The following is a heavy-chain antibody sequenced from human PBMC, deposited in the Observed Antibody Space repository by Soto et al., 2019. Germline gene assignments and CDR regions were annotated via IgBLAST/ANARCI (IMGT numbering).Heavy chain of an antibody. V-gene: IGHV1-2*02. D-gene: IGHD6-13*01. J-gene: IGHJ4*02. CDR1: GYSFNDYY. CDR3: ARDHSNSSSWPMDY. Sequence: QVQLVQSGAEVKKPGASVKVSCRTSGYSFNDYYIHWVRQAPGQGLEWMGWINPNGGGTHFPQKFQDGVTLTRDTSLRTAYMELTNLRSDDTAIYFCARDHSNSSSWPMDYWGQGTLVTVSS. CDR2: INPNGGGT.